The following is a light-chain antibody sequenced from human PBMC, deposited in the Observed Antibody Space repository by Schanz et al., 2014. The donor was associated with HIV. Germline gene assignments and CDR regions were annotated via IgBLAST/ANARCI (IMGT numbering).Light chain of an antibody. Sequence: QSVLTQPPSVSGAPGQRVTISCTGTSSDVGGYNYVSWYQQHPGKAPKLMIYDVSNRPSGVSNRFSGSKSGNTASLTISGLQAEDEADYYCCSYTTTSTYVFGAGTKLTVL. CDR3: CSYTTTSTYV. J-gene: IGLJ1*01. V-gene: IGLV2-14*03. CDR2: DVS. CDR1: SSDVGGYNY.